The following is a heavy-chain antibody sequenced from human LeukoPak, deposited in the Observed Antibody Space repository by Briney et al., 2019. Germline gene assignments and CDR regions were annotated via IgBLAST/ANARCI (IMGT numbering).Heavy chain of an antibody. D-gene: IGHD3-3*01. CDR2: IHYSGST. J-gene: IGHJ6*02. CDR1: GGSISSYY. CDR3: ARRYDFWSGYYGMDV. Sequence: SETLSLTCTVSGGSISSYYWSRIRQPPGKGLEWIGYIHYSGSTNYNPSLKSRVTISVDTSKNQFSLKLSSVTAADTAVYYCARRYDFWSGYYGMDVWGQGTTVTVSS. V-gene: IGHV4-59*08.